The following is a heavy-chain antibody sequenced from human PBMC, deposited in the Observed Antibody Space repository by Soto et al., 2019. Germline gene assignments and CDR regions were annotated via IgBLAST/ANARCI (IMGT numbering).Heavy chain of an antibody. V-gene: IGHV4-31*03. Sequence: QVQLQESGPGLVKPSQTLSLTCTVSGGSISSGGYYWSWIRQHPGKGLEWIGYIYYSGSTYYNTSLKRRVTISVDTSKNQFSLKLSSVTAADTAVYYCARDNWNYERSFDYWGQGTLVTVSS. CDR1: GGSISSGGYY. D-gene: IGHD1-7*01. CDR3: ARDNWNYERSFDY. J-gene: IGHJ4*02. CDR2: IYYSGST.